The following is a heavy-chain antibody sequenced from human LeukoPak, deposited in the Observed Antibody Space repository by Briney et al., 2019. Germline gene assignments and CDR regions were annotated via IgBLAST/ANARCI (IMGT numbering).Heavy chain of an antibody. Sequence: GAPVKVSCKASGYTFTSYGISWVRQAPGQGLEWMGWISAYNGNTNYAQKLQGRVTMTTDTSTSTAYMELRSLRSDDTAVYYCARPPVLEWLSRPVDYWGQGTLVTVSS. CDR1: GYTFTSYG. CDR3: ARPPVLEWLSRPVDY. CDR2: ISAYNGNT. J-gene: IGHJ4*02. D-gene: IGHD3-3*01. V-gene: IGHV1-18*01.